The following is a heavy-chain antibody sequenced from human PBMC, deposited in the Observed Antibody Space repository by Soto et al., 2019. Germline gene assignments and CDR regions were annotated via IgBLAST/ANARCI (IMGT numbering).Heavy chain of an antibody. CDR2: ISGSGGST. CDR3: ANDYYDSSGYYYVGSAAFDL. J-gene: IGHJ3*01. D-gene: IGHD3-22*01. Sequence: GGSLRLSCAASGFTFSSYAMSWVRQAPEKGLEWVSAISGSGGSTYYADSVKGRFTISRDNSKNTLYLQMNSLRAEDTAVYYCANDYYDSSGYYYVGSAAFDLWGQGTMVTVSS. CDR1: GFTFSSYA. V-gene: IGHV3-23*01.